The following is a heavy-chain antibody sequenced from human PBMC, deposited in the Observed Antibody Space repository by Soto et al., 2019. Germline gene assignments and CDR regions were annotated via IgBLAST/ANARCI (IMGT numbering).Heavy chain of an antibody. J-gene: IGHJ4*02. CDR3: SGAESPDTAYFSLY. Sequence: GGSLRLSCAASGFTFSSYAMSWVRQGLGKGLEWLSAISGSGGSTYYADSVKGRFTISRDDSKNTLYLQMNSLRAEDTAVYYCSGAESPDTAYFSLYWGQGTPVTVSS. D-gene: IGHD1-26*01. V-gene: IGHV3-23*01. CDR2: ISGSGGST. CDR1: GFTFSSYA.